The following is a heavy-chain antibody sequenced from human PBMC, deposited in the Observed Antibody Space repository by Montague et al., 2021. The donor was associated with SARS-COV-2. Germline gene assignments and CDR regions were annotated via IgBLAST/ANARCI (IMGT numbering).Heavy chain of an antibody. CDR1: GGSISSYY. Sequence: SETLSLTCSVSGGSISSYYWCWIRQSPGQGLGWIGYIFHSGITDYNPSLTIPVTISVDMSKNQFSLQLNSVTAADSAVYDCSRTEYNWNDWFDPWGQGTLVTVSS. CDR2: IFHSGIT. V-gene: IGHV4-59*13. J-gene: IGHJ5*02. D-gene: IGHD1-20*01. CDR3: SRTEYNWNDWFDP.